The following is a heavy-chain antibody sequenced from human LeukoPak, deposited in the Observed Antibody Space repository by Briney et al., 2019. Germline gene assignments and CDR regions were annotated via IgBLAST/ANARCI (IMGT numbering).Heavy chain of an antibody. Sequence: ASVKVSCKASGYTFTGYYMHWVRQAPGQGLERMGRINPNSGGTNYAQKFQGRVTMTRDTSISAAYMELSRLRSDDTAVYYCARDRLSGGSRRSPHWFDPWGQGTLVTVSS. D-gene: IGHD2-15*01. CDR2: INPNSGGT. CDR3: ARDRLSGGSRRSPHWFDP. CDR1: GYTFTGYY. V-gene: IGHV1-2*06. J-gene: IGHJ5*02.